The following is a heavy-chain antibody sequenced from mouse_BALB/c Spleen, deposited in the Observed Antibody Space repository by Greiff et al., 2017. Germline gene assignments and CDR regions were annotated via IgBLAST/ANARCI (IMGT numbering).Heavy chain of an antibody. CDR1: GDSITSGY. CDR2: ISYSGST. J-gene: IGHJ3*01. Sequence: VQLKESGPSLVKPSQTLSLTCSVTGDSITSGYWNWIRKFPGNKLEYMGYISYSGSTYYNPSLKSRISITRDTSKNQYYLQLNSVTTEDTATYYCARSSYDGYLAWFAYWGQGTLVTVSA. CDR3: ARSSYDGYLAWFAY. D-gene: IGHD2-3*01. V-gene: IGHV3-8*02.